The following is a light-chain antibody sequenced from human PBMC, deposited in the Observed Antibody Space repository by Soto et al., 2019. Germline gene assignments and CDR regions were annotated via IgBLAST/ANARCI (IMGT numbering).Light chain of an antibody. CDR1: SSDVGGYNY. Sequence: QSVLTQPASVSGSPGQSITISCTGTSSDVGGYNYVSWYQQHPGKAPKLMIYEVSNRPSGVSNRFSGSKSGNTASLTISGLQAEDEADYYCSSYTSRSTLDYVFGSGTKLTV. V-gene: IGLV2-14*01. CDR2: EVS. J-gene: IGLJ1*01. CDR3: SSYTSRSTLDYV.